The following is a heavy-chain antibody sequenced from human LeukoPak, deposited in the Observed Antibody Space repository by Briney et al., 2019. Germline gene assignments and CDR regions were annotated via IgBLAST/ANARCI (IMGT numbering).Heavy chain of an antibody. CDR1: GLTFGNFG. CDR2: IKYESSDE. V-gene: IGHV3-33*01. Sequence: GGSLSLSLAASGLTFGNFGMHWVRQAPGKGLGGVGLIKYESSDESDADSVKGQFTSSSDDSRNPLNPQMARLRAEDTAVYYCARGQSVGWEIGVCDFWGQGSLVTVAS. J-gene: IGHJ4*02. D-gene: IGHD1-26*01. CDR3: ARGQSVGWEIGVCDF.